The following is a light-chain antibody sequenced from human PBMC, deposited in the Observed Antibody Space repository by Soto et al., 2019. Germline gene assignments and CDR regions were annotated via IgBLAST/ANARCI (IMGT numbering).Light chain of an antibody. CDR3: QQTNSFPFT. Sequence: IQMTQSPSSVSASVGDRVTITCRASQGISRWLAWYQQKPGKAPKLLSYTASRLQSGVPSRFSGSGSGTDFTLTISRLQPEDFATYYCQQTNSFPFTFGPGTKVDIK. V-gene: IGKV1-12*01. CDR2: TAS. CDR1: QGISRW. J-gene: IGKJ3*01.